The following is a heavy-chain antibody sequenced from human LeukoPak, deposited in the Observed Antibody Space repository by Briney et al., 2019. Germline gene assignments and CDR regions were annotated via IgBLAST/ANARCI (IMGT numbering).Heavy chain of an antibody. CDR2: INPSGGST. CDR3: VATTPPSGYYYYMDV. CDR1: GYTFTSYY. J-gene: IGHJ6*03. Sequence: ASVKVSCKASGYTFTSYYMHWVRQAPGQGLEWMGIINPSGGSTSYAQKFQGRVTMTRDMSTSTVYMELSSLRSEDTAVYYCVATTPPSGYYYYMDVWGKGTTVTVSS. V-gene: IGHV1-46*01. D-gene: IGHD5-24*01.